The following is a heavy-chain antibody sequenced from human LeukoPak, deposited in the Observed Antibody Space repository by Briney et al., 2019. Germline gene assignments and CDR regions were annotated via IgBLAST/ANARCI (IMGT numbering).Heavy chain of an antibody. Sequence: ASVKVSCKVSGYTLTELSIHWVRQAPGKGLEWMGGFDPGDGETIYAQKFQGRVTMTEDTSTDTAYMELSSLRSEDTAVYYCATDRYGTRFLDYWGQGTLVTVSS. V-gene: IGHV1-24*01. CDR2: FDPGDGET. D-gene: IGHD3-3*01. CDR1: GYTLTELS. CDR3: ATDRYGTRFLDY. J-gene: IGHJ4*02.